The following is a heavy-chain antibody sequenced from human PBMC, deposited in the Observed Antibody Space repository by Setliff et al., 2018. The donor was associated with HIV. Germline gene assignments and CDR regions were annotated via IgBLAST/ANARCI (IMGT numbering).Heavy chain of an antibody. CDR1: GYTLTDYY. CDR2: MNPKSGNT. D-gene: IGHD3-10*01. J-gene: IGHJ4*02. V-gene: IGHV1-8*02. Sequence: AASVKVSCKASGYTLTDYYVQWVRQATGQGLEWMGWMNPKSGNTGYAQRFQGRVTMTRDTSTDTIYMELTNLTSDDTAVYYCTTYRRITWQFVQAFDYWGQGTLVTVSS. CDR3: TTYRRITWQFVQAFDY.